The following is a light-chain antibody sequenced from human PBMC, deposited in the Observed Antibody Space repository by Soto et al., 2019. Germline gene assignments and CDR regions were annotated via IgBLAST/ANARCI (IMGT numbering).Light chain of an antibody. J-gene: IGLJ1*01. CDR1: SSDVGGYNY. Sequence: QSVLTQPPSASGSPGQSVTISCTGTSSDVGGYNYVSWYQQHPGKAPKLMIYEVSKRPSGVPDRFSGSKSGNTASLTVSGLQAEDEADYYSSSYTSSSTLVFGTGTKVTVL. CDR2: EVS. V-gene: IGLV2-8*01. CDR3: SSYTSSSTLV.